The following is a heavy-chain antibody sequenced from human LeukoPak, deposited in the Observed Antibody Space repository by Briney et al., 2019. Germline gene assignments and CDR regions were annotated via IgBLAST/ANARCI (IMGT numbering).Heavy chain of an antibody. CDR2: IGAAGDT. CDR1: GFTFRSYD. Sequence: GGSLRLFHAASGFTFRSYDVHWVRQATGKGLEWVSAIGAAGDTYYPGSVKGRFTISRENAKNSLYLEMHSLRAGDTAVYYCARGRRSSGRHFDYRGQRTMVTVSS. CDR3: ARGRRSSGRHFDY. D-gene: IGHD6-19*01. J-gene: IGHJ4*02. V-gene: IGHV3-13*04.